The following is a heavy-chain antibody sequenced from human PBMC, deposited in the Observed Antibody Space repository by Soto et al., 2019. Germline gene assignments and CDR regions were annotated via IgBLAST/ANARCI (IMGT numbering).Heavy chain of an antibody. J-gene: IGHJ6*03. CDR1: GFTFSSYA. D-gene: IGHD3-3*01. V-gene: IGHV3-23*01. Sequence: GGSLRLSCAASGFTFSSYAMHWVRQAPGKGLEWVSAIRGSGGSTYYADSVKGRFTISRDNSKNTLYLQMNSLRAEDTAVYYCAKLYYDFWSGYYLYYYYYMDVWGKGTTVTVSS. CDR2: IRGSGGST. CDR3: AKLYYDFWSGYYLYYYYYMDV.